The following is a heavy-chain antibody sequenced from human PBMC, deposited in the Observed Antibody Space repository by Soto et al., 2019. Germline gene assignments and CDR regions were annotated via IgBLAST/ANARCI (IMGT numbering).Heavy chain of an antibody. CDR3: ARGPPMGY. D-gene: IGHD3-10*01. J-gene: IGHJ4*02. Sequence: SWIRQPPGKGLEWIGYIYHSGSTYYNPSLKSRVTISVDRSKNQFSLKLSSVTAADTAVYYCARGPPMGYWGQGTLVTVSS. V-gene: IGHV4-30-2*01. CDR2: IYHSGST.